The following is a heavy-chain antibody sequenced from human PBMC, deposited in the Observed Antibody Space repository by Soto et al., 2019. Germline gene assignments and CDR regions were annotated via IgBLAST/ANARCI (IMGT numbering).Heavy chain of an antibody. J-gene: IGHJ5*02. CDR1: GFTFSSYA. D-gene: IGHD6-13*01. CDR2: ISGSGGST. CDR3: AKDQVRSSSWSETNWFDA. Sequence: PGGSLRLSCAASGFTFSSYAMSWVRQAPGKGLEWVAAISGSGGSTYYADSVKGRFTISRDNSKNTLYLQMNSLRAEDTAVYYCAKDQVRSSSWSETNWFDAWGQGTLVTVSS. V-gene: IGHV3-23*01.